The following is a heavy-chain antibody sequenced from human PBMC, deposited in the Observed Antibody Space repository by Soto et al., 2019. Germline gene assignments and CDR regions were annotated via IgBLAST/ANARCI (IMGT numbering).Heavy chain of an antibody. CDR3: ARATTHQLWFGELSSLGWFDP. CDR2: IYYSGST. Sequence: QVQLQESGPGLVKPSQTLSLTCTVSGGSISSGGYYWSWIRQHPGKGLEWIGYIYYSGSTYYNPSLKSRVTISVDTSKNQFSLKLSSVTAADTAVYYCARATTHQLWFGELSSLGWFDPWGQGTLVTVSS. D-gene: IGHD3-10*01. CDR1: GGSISSGGYY. J-gene: IGHJ5*02. V-gene: IGHV4-31*03.